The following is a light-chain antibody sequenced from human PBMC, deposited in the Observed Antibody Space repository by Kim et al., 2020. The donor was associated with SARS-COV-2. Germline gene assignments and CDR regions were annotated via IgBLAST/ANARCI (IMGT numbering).Light chain of an antibody. V-gene: IGKV3-11*01. Sequence: PGERATLSCRASQSVSSYLAWYQQKPGQAPRLLIYDSSNRATGIPARFSGSGSGTDFTLTISSLEPEDFAVYYCQQRSNWPPLFTFGPGTKVDIK. CDR2: DSS. CDR3: QQRSNWPPLFT. J-gene: IGKJ3*01. CDR1: QSVSSY.